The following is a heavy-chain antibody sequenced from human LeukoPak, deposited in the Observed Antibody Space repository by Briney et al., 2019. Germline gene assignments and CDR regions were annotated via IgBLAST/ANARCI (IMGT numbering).Heavy chain of an antibody. Sequence: GGSLRLSCAASGFTLRSYWMSWVRQAPGKGLEWVANIKRDGSEKYYVDSVKGRFTISRDNAKNSLYLQMNSLRVEDTAVYYCVRDDGAVKPYWGQGTLVTVSS. V-gene: IGHV3-7*01. D-gene: IGHD6-19*01. CDR3: VRDDGAVKPY. CDR2: IKRDGSEK. J-gene: IGHJ4*02. CDR1: GFTLRSYW.